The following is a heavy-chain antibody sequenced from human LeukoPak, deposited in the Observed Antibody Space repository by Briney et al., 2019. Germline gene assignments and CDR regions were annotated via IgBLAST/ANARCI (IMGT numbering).Heavy chain of an antibody. CDR3: TKLEMASRLGY. V-gene: IGHV3-73*01. J-gene: IGHJ4*02. CDR2: IRSKANSYAT. D-gene: IGHD5-24*01. Sequence: GGSLRLSCAASGFTFSGSAMHWVRQASGKGLEWVGRIRSKANSYATAYAASVKGRFTISRDDSKNTAYLQMNSLKTEDTAVCYCTKLEMASRLGYWGQGTLVTVSS. CDR1: GFTFSGSA.